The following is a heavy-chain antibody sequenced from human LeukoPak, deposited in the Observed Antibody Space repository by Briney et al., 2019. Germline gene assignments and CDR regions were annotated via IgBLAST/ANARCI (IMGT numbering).Heavy chain of an antibody. J-gene: IGHJ4*02. CDR2: IGWDSDSR. V-gene: IGHV3-43*01. Sequence: GGSLRLSCAASGFTFDEYTMHWVRQVPGKGLEWVSVIGWDSDSRYYLESVKGRFTISRDNTKNSLYLQMNSLRTEDTAFYYCAKDRSRSYSSFDSWGQGTLVTVSS. CDR3: AKDRSRSYSSFDS. CDR1: GFTFDEYT. D-gene: IGHD6-19*01.